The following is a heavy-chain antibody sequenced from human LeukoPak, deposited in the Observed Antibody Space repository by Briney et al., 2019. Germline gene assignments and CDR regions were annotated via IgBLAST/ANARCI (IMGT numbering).Heavy chain of an antibody. CDR3: ARRGSGSYYNDFDY. J-gene: IGHJ4*02. D-gene: IGHD3-10*01. CDR2: IYHSGST. CDR1: GYSTSSGYY. V-gene: IGHV4-38-2*02. Sequence: SETLSLTCTVSGYSTSSGYYWGWIRQPPGKGLEWIGSIYHSGSTYYNPSLKSRVTISVDTSKNQFSLKLSSVTAADTAVYYCARRGSGSYYNDFDYWGQGTLVTVSS.